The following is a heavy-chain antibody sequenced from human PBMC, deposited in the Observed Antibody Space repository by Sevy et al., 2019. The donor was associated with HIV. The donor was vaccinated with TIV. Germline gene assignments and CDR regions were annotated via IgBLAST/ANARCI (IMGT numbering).Heavy chain of an antibody. J-gene: IGHJ4*02. CDR3: SRGYDFWNFFDS. D-gene: IGHD3-3*01. V-gene: IGHV3-49*03. CDR2: IGSKAHGGTT. CDR1: GFTFGDYT. Sequence: SLRLSCKTSGFTFGDYTMSWFRQAPGKGLEWVGFIGSKAHGGTTQYAASVKGRLAISRDDSKSIAYLQMNSLKTEDTAVYYCSRGYDFWNFFDSWGQGTLVTVSS.